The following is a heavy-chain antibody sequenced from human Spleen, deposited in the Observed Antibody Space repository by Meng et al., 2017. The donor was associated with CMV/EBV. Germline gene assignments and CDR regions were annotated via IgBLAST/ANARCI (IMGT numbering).Heavy chain of an antibody. D-gene: IGHD1-26*01. CDR3: TRGLGVVGATPRAYYGMDV. CDR1: GFSFSSYA. J-gene: IGHJ6*02. CDR2: IRSDGTNK. Sequence: GGSLRLSCVASGFSFSSYAMHWVRQAPGQGPEWVAVIRSDGTNKYYIESVKGRFTISRDNSKNTLYLEMSRLRSDDTAVYHCTRGLGVVGATPRAYYGMDVWGQGTMVTVSS. V-gene: IGHV3-30*04.